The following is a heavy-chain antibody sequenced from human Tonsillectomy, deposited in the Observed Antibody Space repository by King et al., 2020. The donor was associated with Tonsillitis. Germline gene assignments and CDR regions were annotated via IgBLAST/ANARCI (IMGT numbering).Heavy chain of an antibody. CDR3: AKDSFHAICGVGDAFDI. D-gene: IGHD3-3*01. CDR2: ISGSGGST. J-gene: IGHJ3*02. V-gene: IGHV3-23*04. Sequence: VQLVESGGGLVQPGGSLRLSCAASGFTFSSYAMSWVRQAPGKGLEWVSAISGSGGSTYYADSVKGRFTISRDNSKNTLYLQMNSLRAEDTAVYYCAKDSFHAICGVGDAFDIWGQGTMGTVSS. CDR1: GFTFSSYA.